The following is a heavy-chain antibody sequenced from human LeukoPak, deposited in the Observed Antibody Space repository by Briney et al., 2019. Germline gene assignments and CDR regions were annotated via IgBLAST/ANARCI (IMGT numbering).Heavy chain of an antibody. CDR2: INPNSGDT. V-gene: IGHV1-2*02. J-gene: IGHJ4*02. CDR3: AREGGDCTSTSCPHDY. CDR1: GYTFTGYF. Sequence: ASAKVSCKASGYTFTGYFIHWVRQAPGQGLEWMGCINPNSGDTNYAQKFQGRVTMTRDTSISTAYMELNRLRFDDTAVYYCAREGGDCTSTSCPHDYWGQGTLVTVSS. D-gene: IGHD2-2*01.